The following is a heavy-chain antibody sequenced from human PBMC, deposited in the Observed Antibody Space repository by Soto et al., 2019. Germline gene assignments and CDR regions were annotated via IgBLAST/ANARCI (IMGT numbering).Heavy chain of an antibody. CDR2: IYHSGST. CDR3: ARGSYPEDYFDS. V-gene: IGHV4-30-2*01. Sequence: PSETLSLTCAVSGGSISSGGYSWSWIRQPPGKGLEWIGYIYHSGSTYYNPSLKSRVTISVDRSKNQFSLKLSSVTAADTAVYYCARGSYPEDYFDSWGQGTMVTVSS. J-gene: IGHJ4*02. CDR1: GGSISSGGYS.